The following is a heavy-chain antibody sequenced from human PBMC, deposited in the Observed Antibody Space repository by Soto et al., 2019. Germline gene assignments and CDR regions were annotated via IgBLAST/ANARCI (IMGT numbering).Heavy chain of an antibody. D-gene: IGHD3-9*01. CDR2: ISYDGREI. J-gene: IGHJ4*02. CDR3: ASDTMAVTGSFVDY. V-gene: IGHV3-30-3*01. Sequence: AGGSLILSCAASGLTFHIFAFHLVGQAQGKGLEWLSVISYDGREIHYSESVKGRFTISRDSSTNTVYLQMNSLRNEDTAVYYCASDTMAVTGSFVDYWGQGTLVTVSS. CDR1: GLTFHIFA.